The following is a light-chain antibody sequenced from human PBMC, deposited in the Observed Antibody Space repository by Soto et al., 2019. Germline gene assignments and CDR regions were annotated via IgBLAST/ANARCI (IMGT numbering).Light chain of an antibody. CDR1: QSVSTY. CDR2: DAT. J-gene: IGKJ1*01. Sequence: EIVLTQSPATLSLFPGERATLSCRASQSVSTYLAWFQQKPGQAPRLLIYDATNRATGIPPRFSGSGSGTDFTLTISILEPEDFAVYYCQQRAHWPPRTFGQGTKVEIK. CDR3: QQRAHWPPRT. V-gene: IGKV3-11*01.